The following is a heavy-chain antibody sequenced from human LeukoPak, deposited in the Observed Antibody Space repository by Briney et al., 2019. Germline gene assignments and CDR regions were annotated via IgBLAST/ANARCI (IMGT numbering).Heavy chain of an antibody. Sequence: SETLSLTCTVSGGSISSYYWSWIRQPPGKGLEWVGYIYYSGSTNYNPSLKSRVTISVDTSKNQFSLKLSYVTAADTAVYYCARDSGQGYSGPAYWGQGTLVTVSS. CDR2: IYYSGST. D-gene: IGHD5-12*01. J-gene: IGHJ4*02. CDR3: ARDSGQGYSGPAY. V-gene: IGHV4-59*01. CDR1: GGSISSYY.